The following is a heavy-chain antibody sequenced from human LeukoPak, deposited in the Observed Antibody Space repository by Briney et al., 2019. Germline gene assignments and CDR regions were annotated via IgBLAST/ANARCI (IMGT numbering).Heavy chain of an antibody. CDR2: ISGSGGST. V-gene: IGHV3-23*01. Sequence: PGGSLRLSCAASGFTFSSYAMSWVRQAPGKGLEWVSAISGSGGSTYYADSVKGRFTISRDNSKNTLYLQMNSLRAEDTAVYYCARKGALQIILDYWGQGTLVTVSS. D-gene: IGHD5-24*01. CDR3: ARKGALQIILDY. J-gene: IGHJ4*02. CDR1: GFTFSSYA.